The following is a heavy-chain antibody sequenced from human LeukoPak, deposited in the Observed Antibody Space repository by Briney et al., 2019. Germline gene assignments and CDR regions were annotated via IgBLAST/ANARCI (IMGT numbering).Heavy chain of an antibody. Sequence: GESLKISCEASGYRFTTCWIGWVRQMPGKGLEWMGIIFPTDSDTRYNPSFQGQVTISVDKSINTAYLQWSSLKASDTAIYYCARRLSVTGDMNAFDVWGQGTMVTVSS. CDR3: ARRLSVTGDMNAFDV. CDR2: IFPTDSDT. D-gene: IGHD7-27*01. J-gene: IGHJ3*01. V-gene: IGHV5-51*01. CDR1: GYRFTTCW.